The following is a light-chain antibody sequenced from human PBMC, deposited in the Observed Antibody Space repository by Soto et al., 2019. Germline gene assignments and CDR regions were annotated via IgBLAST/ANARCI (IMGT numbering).Light chain of an antibody. J-gene: IGKJ4*01. V-gene: IGKV3-11*01. Sequence: EIVLTQSPATLSLSPGERATLSCRASQSVSSFFAWYQQKPGQAPRLLIYDASNRAAGIPARFSGSGSGTDFTLTISSLAPEDFAFYYCQQRSNWPLTFGGGTKVEIK. CDR1: QSVSSF. CDR2: DAS. CDR3: QQRSNWPLT.